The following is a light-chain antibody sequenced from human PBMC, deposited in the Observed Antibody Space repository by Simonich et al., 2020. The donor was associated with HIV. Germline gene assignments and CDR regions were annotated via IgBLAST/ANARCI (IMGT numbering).Light chain of an antibody. J-gene: IGKJ1*01. CDR2: DAS. V-gene: IGKV1-13*02. Sequence: IQMTQSPSSLSASVGDRVTITCRASQSISSYLNWYQQKPGKAPKLLIYDASSLESGVPSRFSGSGSGTEFTLTISSLQPEDFATYYCQHLNSYPRTFGQGTKVEIK. CDR1: QSISSY. CDR3: QHLNSYPRT.